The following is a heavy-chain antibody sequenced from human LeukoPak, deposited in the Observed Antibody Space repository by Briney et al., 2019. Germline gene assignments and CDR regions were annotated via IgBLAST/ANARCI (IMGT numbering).Heavy chain of an antibody. CDR2: ISAGGGST. CDR1: GFTFNNYA. V-gene: IGHV3-23*01. J-gene: IGHJ4*02. Sequence: GGSLRLSCTASGFTFNNYAMGWVRLAPGKGLGWVSVISAGGGSTYYADSVKGRFTVSRDNSKNTLYLQMNSLRAEDTAVYYCAKRDSYGYFDSWGQGTLVTVSS. D-gene: IGHD3-10*01. CDR3: AKRDSYGYFDS.